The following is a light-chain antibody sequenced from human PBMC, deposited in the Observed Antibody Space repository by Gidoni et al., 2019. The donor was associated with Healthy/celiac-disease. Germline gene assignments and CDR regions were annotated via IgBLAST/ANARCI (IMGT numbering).Light chain of an antibody. J-gene: IGKJ3*01. CDR2: GAS. Sequence: EIVLTQSPGTLSLSPGESATLSCRASQSVSSSYLAWYQQKPGQAPRLLLYGASSRATGIPDRLSGSGSGTDFTLTISRLEPEDFAVYYCQQYGSSPSFTVXSXTKVDIK. V-gene: IGKV3-20*01. CDR3: QQYGSSPSFT. CDR1: QSVSSSY.